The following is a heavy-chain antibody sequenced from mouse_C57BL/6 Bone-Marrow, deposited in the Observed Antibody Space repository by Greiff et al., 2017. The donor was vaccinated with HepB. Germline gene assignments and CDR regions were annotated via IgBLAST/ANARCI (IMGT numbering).Heavy chain of an antibody. D-gene: IGHD1-1*01. Sequence: VQLKESGPELVKPGASVKIPCKASGYTFTDYNMDWVKQSHGKSLEWIGDINPNNGGTIYNQKFKGKATLTVDKSSSTAYMELRSLTSEDTAVYYCARQGITTVVARAMDYWGQGTSVTVSS. CDR1: GYTFTDYN. CDR2: INPNNGGT. V-gene: IGHV1-18*01. CDR3: ARQGITTVVARAMDY. J-gene: IGHJ4*01.